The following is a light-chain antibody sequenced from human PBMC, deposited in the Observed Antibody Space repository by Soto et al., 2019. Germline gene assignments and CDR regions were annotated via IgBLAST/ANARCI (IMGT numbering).Light chain of an antibody. Sequence: DIQMTQSPSTLSASVGDRVTITCRASQSIGNWLAWYQQKPGKAPKLLIYDASSLESGVTSRFSGSGSETEFTLTISSLQPDDFATYYCQQYNSYSRMFGQGTKVEIK. V-gene: IGKV1-5*01. J-gene: IGKJ1*01. CDR2: DAS. CDR1: QSIGNW. CDR3: QQYNSYSRM.